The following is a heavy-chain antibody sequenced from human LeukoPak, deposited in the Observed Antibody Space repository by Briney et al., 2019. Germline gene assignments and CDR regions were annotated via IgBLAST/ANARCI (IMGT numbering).Heavy chain of an antibody. CDR2: IYPGDSDT. D-gene: IGHD5-12*01. CDR3: ARWRDIVATIPSLSFDY. CDR1: GYSFTSYW. J-gene: IGHJ4*02. Sequence: PGESLKISCKGSGYSFTSYWIGWVRQMPGKGLEWMGIIYPGDSDTRYSPSFQGQVTISADKSISTAYLQWSSLKASDTAMYYCARWRDIVATIPSLSFDYWGQGTLVTVSS. V-gene: IGHV5-51*01.